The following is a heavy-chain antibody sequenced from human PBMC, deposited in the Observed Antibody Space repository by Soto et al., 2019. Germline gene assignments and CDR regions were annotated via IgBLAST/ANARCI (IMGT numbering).Heavy chain of an antibody. Sequence: TSETLSLTCTVSGGSINSYYWSWIRQPPGKGLEWIGYIFYSGSTNYNPSLKSRVTISVDTSKNQFSLKLSSVTAADTAVYFCAGASDSSTWSLLYWGQGTLVTVSS. V-gene: IGHV4-59*01. CDR2: IFYSGST. CDR3: AGASDSSTWSLLY. J-gene: IGHJ4*02. CDR1: GGSINSYY. D-gene: IGHD6-13*01.